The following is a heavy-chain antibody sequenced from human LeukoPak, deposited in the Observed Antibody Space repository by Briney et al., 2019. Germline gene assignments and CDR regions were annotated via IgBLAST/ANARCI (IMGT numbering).Heavy chain of an antibody. D-gene: IGHD7-27*01. CDR3: ARVKGTGFDY. Sequence: GGSLRLSCAASGFTFSSYSMNWVRQAPGKGLEWISSITTSSSYIYYADSVKGRFTISRDNAKNSLYLQMNSLRGEDTAVYYCARVKGTGFDYWGQGTLVTVSS. V-gene: IGHV3-21*01. J-gene: IGHJ4*02. CDR1: GFTFSSYS. CDR2: ITTSSSYI.